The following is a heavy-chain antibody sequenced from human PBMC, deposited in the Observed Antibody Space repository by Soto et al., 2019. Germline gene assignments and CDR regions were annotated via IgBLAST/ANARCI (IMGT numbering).Heavy chain of an antibody. CDR1: GGTFSSYA. J-gene: IGHJ4*02. Sequence: ASVKVSCKASGGTFSSYAISWVRQAPGQGLEWMGGIIPIFGTANYAQKFQGRVTITADESTSIAYMELSSLRSEDTAVYYCASHSYYYDSSGYCFDYWGQGTLVTVSS. V-gene: IGHV1-69*13. CDR3: ASHSYYYDSSGYCFDY. CDR2: IIPIFGTA. D-gene: IGHD3-22*01.